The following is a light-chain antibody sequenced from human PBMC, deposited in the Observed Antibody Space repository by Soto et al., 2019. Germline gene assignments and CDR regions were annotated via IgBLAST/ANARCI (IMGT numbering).Light chain of an antibody. CDR1: SSDVGCYNL. Sequence: QSVLAQPASVTGSPVQSITISCTGNSSDVGCYNLVSWYQQHPGKAPKLMIYEGSKRPSGVSNRFSGSKSGDTASLTISGLQAEDQADSYYCSSAGSKTNVFGTGSKVTV. CDR2: EGS. V-gene: IGLV2-23*01. CDR3: CSSAGSKTNV. J-gene: IGLJ1*01.